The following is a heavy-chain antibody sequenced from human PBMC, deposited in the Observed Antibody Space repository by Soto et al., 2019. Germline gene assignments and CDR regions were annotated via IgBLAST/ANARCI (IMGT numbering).Heavy chain of an antibody. J-gene: IGHJ4*02. D-gene: IGHD4-4*01. Sequence: EVQLVESGGGLVQPGESLRLSCADPGFTFSSYWMSWVRQAPGKGLEWVANMKQDGSEKYYVDSGKGRVTISRDNAKNSMYMQMNSLRAEATAVYYCARDRGNSGYDSWGQGTLVTVSS. CDR3: ARDRGNSGYDS. V-gene: IGHV3-7*04. CDR2: MKQDGSEK. CDR1: GFTFSSYW.